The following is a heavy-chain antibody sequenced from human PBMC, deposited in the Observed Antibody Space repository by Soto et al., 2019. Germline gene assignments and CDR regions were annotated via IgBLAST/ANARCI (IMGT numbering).Heavy chain of an antibody. CDR1: GGSISSGGYY. J-gene: IGHJ6*02. CDR2: IYYSGST. Sequence: SETLSLTCTVSGGSISSGGYYWSWIRQHPGKGLEWIGYIYYSGSTYYNPSLKSRVTISVDTSKNQFSLKLSSVTAADTAVYYCASTNNLSSSSYYYYYGMDVWGQGATVTVSS. V-gene: IGHV4-31*03. CDR3: ASTNNLSSSSYYYYYGMDV. D-gene: IGHD6-6*01.